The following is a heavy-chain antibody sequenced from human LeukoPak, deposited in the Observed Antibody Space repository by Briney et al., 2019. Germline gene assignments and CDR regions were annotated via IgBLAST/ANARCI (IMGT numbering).Heavy chain of an antibody. Sequence: GASVKVSCKASGYTFTGYYMHWVRQAPGQGLEWMGWINPNSGGTNYAQKFQGRVTMTRDTSISTAYMELSRLRSDDTAVYYCARDRRCSSGAPRCFWDIWGQGTMDTVSS. CDR1: GYTFTGYY. CDR3: ARDRRCSSGAPRCFWDI. J-gene: IGHJ3*02. CDR2: INPNSGGT. V-gene: IGHV1-2*02. D-gene: IGHD2-15*01.